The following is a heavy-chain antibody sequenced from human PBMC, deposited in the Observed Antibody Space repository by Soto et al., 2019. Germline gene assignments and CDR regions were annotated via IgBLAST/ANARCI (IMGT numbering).Heavy chain of an antibody. CDR3: AREGRGYCSRTSYPGI. V-gene: IGHV3-7*01. CDR2: IKQDGNEK. J-gene: IGHJ4*02. CDR1: GVIVSSYS. Sequence: EVQVVESGGGLVQPGGSLRLSCAASGVIVSSYSMNWVRQAPGQGLERVANIKQDGNEKYYVDSVKGRFTISRDNANNSLYRQMASLRAEDTAGYYCAREGRGYCSRTSYPGIWGQGTLVTVSS. D-gene: IGHD2-2*01.